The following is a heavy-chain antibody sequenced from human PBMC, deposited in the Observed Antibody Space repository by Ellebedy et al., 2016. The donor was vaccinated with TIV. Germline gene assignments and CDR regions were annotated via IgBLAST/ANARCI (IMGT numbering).Heavy chain of an antibody. D-gene: IGHD4-17*01. J-gene: IGHJ4*02. Sequence: GESLKISCAASGLTFSSYPMSWVRQAPGKGLEWVSAISGSGGSTYYADSVKGRFTISRDNSKNTLYLQMNSLRAEDTAVYYCAKDGRLIPLDYGDYPFDYWGQGTLVTVSS. CDR1: GLTFSSYP. CDR3: AKDGRLIPLDYGDYPFDY. V-gene: IGHV3-23*01. CDR2: ISGSGGST.